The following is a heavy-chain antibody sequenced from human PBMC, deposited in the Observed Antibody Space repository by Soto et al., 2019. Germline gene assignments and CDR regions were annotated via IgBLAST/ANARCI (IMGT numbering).Heavy chain of an antibody. CDR1: GGSIASSPYY. CDR2: IYYSGVT. V-gene: IGHV4-39*02. D-gene: IGHD2-8*02. J-gene: IGHJ4*02. Sequence: PSETLSLTCTVSGGSIASSPYYWGWIRQSPGKGLEWIESIYYSGVTHYNPSLKSRVTVSVDTSKNQFSLKLTSVTAADTAVYYCARDKITGLFDYWGQGTLVTVSS. CDR3: ARDKITGLFDY.